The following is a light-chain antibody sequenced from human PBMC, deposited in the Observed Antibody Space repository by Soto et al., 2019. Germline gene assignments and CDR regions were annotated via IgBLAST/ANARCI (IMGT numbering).Light chain of an antibody. V-gene: IGLV2-23*01. Sequence: QSALTQPASVSGSPGQSLTISCTGTSSDVGSYNLVSWYQQHPGKAPKLMIYEGSKWPSGVSNRFSGSKSGNTASLTISGLQAEDEADYYCCSYAGSSTLVFGGGTKLTV. J-gene: IGLJ2*01. CDR2: EGS. CDR3: CSYAGSSTLV. CDR1: SSDVGSYNL.